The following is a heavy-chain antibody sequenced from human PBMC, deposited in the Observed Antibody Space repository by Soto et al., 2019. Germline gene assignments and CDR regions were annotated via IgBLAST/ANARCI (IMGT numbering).Heavy chain of an antibody. CDR3: ARGDGFNYYFDY. Sequence: QVHLVQSGAEVRQPGSSVRVFCKASGGTFSGAGVSWVRQAPGQGLEWMGNHIPMFGSTNYAEKFQGRLTISADAPVTTAYMDLSSLRSDDTAVYYCARGDGFNYYFDYWGQGALVTVSS. CDR2: HIPMFGST. CDR1: GGTFSGAG. J-gene: IGHJ4*02. D-gene: IGHD1-1*01. V-gene: IGHV1-69*18.